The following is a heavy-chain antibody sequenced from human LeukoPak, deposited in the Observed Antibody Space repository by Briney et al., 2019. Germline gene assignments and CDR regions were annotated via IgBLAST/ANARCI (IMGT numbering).Heavy chain of an antibody. CDR1: GFTFSSYS. CDR3: ARETQQRQLSNPFEI. D-gene: IGHD6-13*01. V-gene: IGHV3-30*04. J-gene: IGHJ3*02. Sequence: GRSLRLSCAASGFTFSSYSMHWVRQAPGKGLEWVGGIRNDGSNQYYADSVKGQFTISRDNSKNTLCLQMNSLRADDTALYYCARETQQRQLSNPFEIWGQGTMATVSS. CDR2: IRNDGSNQ.